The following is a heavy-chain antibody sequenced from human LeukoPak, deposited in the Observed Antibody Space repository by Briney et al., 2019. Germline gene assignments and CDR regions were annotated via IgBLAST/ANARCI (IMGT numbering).Heavy chain of an antibody. J-gene: IGHJ3*02. D-gene: IGHD2-15*01. CDR1: DGAISSYY. V-gene: IGHV4-59*08. Sequence: PSETLSPTCTVSDGAISSYYWSWIRQPPGQGLEWIAYMFYSGATNFKPSLKSRVTISIDTSKNQFSLRLTSVTAADTAVYYCARGRGEVVVAAWDAFDIWGQGTMVTVSS. CDR2: MFYSGAT. CDR3: ARGRGEVVVAAWDAFDI.